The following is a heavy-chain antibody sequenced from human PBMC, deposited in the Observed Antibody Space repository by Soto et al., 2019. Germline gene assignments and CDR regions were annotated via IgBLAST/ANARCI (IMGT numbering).Heavy chain of an antibody. J-gene: IGHJ6*03. CDR1: GFTFNNYA. Sequence: EVQLLESGGGLVQPGGSLRLCCAASGFTFNNYAISWVRQAPGKGLEWVSTITGSGDSAYYADSVKGRFIISRDNSKNTLYMQMHSRGAEDSAIYYCAKGRGTNYYYHMDVWGGGTTVTVSS. CDR2: ITGSGDSA. V-gene: IGHV3-23*01. CDR3: AKGRGTNYYYHMDV. D-gene: IGHD1-26*01.